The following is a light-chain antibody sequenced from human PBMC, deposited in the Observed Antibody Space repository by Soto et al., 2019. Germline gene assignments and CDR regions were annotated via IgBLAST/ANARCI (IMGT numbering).Light chain of an antibody. CDR1: QSISSW. Sequence: DIQMTHSPSTLSASVGDRVTITCRASQSISSWLAWYQQKPGKAPKLLIYKASSLESGVPSRFSGSGSGTEFTLTISSLQPDDFATYYCQQYNSYTFGQGTKLEIK. CDR2: KAS. V-gene: IGKV1-5*03. CDR3: QQYNSYT. J-gene: IGKJ2*01.